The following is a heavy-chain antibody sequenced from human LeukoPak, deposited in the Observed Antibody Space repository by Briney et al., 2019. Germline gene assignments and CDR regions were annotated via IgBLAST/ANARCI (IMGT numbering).Heavy chain of an antibody. V-gene: IGHV3-23*01. Sequence: PGGSLRLSCTASGFTLSNIGMHWVRQAPGKGLEWVSAISGSGGSTYYADSVKGRFTISRDNSKNTLYLQMNSLRAEDTAVYYCAKGPSNYDNYWGQGTLVTVSS. CDR1: GFTLSNIG. CDR3: AKGPSNYDNY. CDR2: ISGSGGST. J-gene: IGHJ4*02. D-gene: IGHD4-4*01.